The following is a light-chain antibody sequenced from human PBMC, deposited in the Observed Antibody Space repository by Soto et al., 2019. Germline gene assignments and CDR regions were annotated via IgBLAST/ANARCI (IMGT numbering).Light chain of an antibody. CDR2: LTS. V-gene: IGKV2-28*01. CDR1: QGLLHTNGYTY. CDR3: MQALQSPT. Sequence: IVLTQSPLSLTVTPGEPASLSCRSSQGLLHTNGYTYLDWYLQKPGQPPQLLIYLTSNRASGVPDRFSGSGSGTDFTLKITRVEAEDVGVYYCMQALQSPTFGQGPKVDIK. J-gene: IGKJ1*01.